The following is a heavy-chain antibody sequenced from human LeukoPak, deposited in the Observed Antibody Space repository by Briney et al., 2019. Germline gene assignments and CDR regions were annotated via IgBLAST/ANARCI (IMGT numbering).Heavy chain of an antibody. Sequence: PSETLSLTCTVSGVSISSYYWSWIRQPPGKGLEWIGYIYYSGSTNYNPSLKSRVTISVDTSKNQFSLKLSSVTAAGTAVYYCARLNWNYAAFDIWGQGTMVTVSS. CDR3: ARLNWNYAAFDI. V-gene: IGHV4-59*01. J-gene: IGHJ3*02. CDR2: IYYSGST. CDR1: GVSISSYY. D-gene: IGHD1-7*01.